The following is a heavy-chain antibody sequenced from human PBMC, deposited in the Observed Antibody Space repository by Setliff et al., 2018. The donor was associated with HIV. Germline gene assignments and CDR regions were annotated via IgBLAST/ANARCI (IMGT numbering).Heavy chain of an antibody. CDR1: GYTFTGYF. CDR3: ARQLSNSLES. J-gene: IGHJ4*02. CDR2: INPNRGDT. Sequence: ASVKVSCKASGYTFTGYFIHWVRQAPGQGLEWMGQINPNRGDTNIPQRFRGRVTMTRDTSINTAYMELSGLRSDDTAVYYCARQLSNSLESWGQGTPVTVSS. V-gene: IGHV1-2*06. D-gene: IGHD6-6*01.